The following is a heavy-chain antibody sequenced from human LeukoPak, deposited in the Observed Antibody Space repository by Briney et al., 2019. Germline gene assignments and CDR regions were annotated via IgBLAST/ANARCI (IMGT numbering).Heavy chain of an antibody. V-gene: IGHV1-18*01. CDR3: ARLLLDWDAFDI. J-gene: IGHJ3*02. CDR2: ISAYNGNT. D-gene: IGHD3-22*01. Sequence: IXXVXQAPGQGLEWMGWISAYNGNTNYAQKLQGRVTMTTDTSTSTAYMELRSLRSDDTAVYYCARLLLDWDAFDIWGQGTMVTVSS.